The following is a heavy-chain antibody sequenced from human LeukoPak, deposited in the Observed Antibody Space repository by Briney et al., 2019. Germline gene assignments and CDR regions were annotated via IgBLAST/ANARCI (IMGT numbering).Heavy chain of an antibody. Sequence: PSETLSLTCTVSGGFISSYYWSWIRQPPGKGLEWIGNIYHSGSTNYSTNYNSSLKSRVTISVDTSKKQFSLKLSSVTAADTAVYYCASVRNLVATSRPGDGDYFDYWGQGTLVIVSS. V-gene: IGHV4-59*01. CDR1: GGFISSYY. D-gene: IGHD5-12*01. J-gene: IGHJ4*02. CDR3: ASVRNLVATSRPGDGDYFDY. CDR2: IYHSGSTNYST.